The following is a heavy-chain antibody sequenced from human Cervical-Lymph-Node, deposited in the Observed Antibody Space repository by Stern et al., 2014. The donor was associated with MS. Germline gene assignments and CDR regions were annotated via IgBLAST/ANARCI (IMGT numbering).Heavy chain of an antibody. D-gene: IGHD6-19*01. CDR3: ATVRYSSGWCFDY. CDR2: IYSGGST. CDR1: GFTVSNNY. Sequence: VQLVQSGGGLVQPGGSLRLSCAASGFTVSNNYMSWVRQAPGKGLEWVSVIYSGGSTYYADSVKGRFTISRDNSKNTLYLQMNSLRTEDTAVYYCATVRYSSGWCFDYWGLGTLVTVSS. J-gene: IGHJ4*02. V-gene: IGHV3-66*02.